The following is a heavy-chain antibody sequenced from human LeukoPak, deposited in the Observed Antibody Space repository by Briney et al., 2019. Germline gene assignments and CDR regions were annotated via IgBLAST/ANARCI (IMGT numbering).Heavy chain of an antibody. CDR2: IRSKAYGGTT. CDR1: GFTFGDYA. V-gene: IGHV3-49*03. J-gene: IGHJ4*02. CDR3: TRPRSAGSRYFDY. D-gene: IGHD3-10*01. Sequence: GGSLRLSCTASGFTFGDYAMSWFRQAPGKGLEWVGFIRSKAYGGTTEYAASVKGRFTISRDDSKSIAYLQMNSLKTEDTAVYYCTRPRSAGSRYFDYWGQGTLVTVSS.